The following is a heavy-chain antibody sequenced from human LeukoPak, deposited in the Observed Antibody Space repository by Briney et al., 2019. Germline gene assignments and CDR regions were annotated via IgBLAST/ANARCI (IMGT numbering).Heavy chain of an antibody. Sequence: SETLSLTCTVSGTSISSYYWSWIRQSPGKGLEWIGNIFPSGSTKYNPSLKRRVTISPDMSSNTFSLNLSSLTAADTAIYYCATETRSSTWGWFDSLGQGILVTVSS. CDR1: GTSISSYY. CDR3: ATETRSSTWGWFDS. J-gene: IGHJ5*01. D-gene: IGHD6-13*01. V-gene: IGHV4-4*08. CDR2: IFPSGST.